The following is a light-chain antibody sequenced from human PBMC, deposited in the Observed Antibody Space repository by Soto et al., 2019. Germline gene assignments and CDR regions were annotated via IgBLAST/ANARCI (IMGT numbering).Light chain of an antibody. J-gene: IGLJ1*01. CDR2: DVS. Sequence: QSALTQPASVSGSPGQSITISCTGTSGDVGGYNYVSWYQQHPGKAPKLMIYDVSNRPSGVSNRFSGFKSGNTASLTISGLQAEDEADYYCSSYTSSSTSVFGTGTKVTVL. CDR1: SGDVGGYNY. V-gene: IGLV2-14*03. CDR3: SSYTSSSTSV.